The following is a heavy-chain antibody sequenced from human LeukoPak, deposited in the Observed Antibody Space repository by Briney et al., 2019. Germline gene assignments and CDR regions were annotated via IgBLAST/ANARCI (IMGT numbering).Heavy chain of an antibody. D-gene: IGHD3-22*01. CDR3: ARDGGYYYDSSPFDP. J-gene: IGHJ5*02. V-gene: IGHV4-34*01. Sequence: SETLSLTCAVYGGSFSGYYWSWIRQPPGKGLEWIGEINHSGSTNYNPSLKSRVTISVDTSKNQFSLKLSSVTAADTAVYYCARDGGYYYDSSPFDPWGQGTLVTVSS. CDR2: INHSGST. CDR1: GGSFSGYY.